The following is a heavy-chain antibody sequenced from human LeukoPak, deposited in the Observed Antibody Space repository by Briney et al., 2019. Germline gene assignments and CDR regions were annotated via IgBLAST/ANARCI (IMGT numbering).Heavy chain of an antibody. CDR2: ISSDRSTV. CDR1: GGSISSYY. D-gene: IGHD3-3*01. Sequence: LSLTCTVSGGSISSYYWSWIRQPPGKGLEWVSYISSDRSTVYYADSVRGRFTISRDDAKNSVSLQMDGLRAEDTAVYHCVRESDVWSGPGIGRPLDVWGKGTTVTVSS. V-gene: IGHV3-11*04. J-gene: IGHJ6*04. CDR3: VRESDVWSGPGIGRPLDV.